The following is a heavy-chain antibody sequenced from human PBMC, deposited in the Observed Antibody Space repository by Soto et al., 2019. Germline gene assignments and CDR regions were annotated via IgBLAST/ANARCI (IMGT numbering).Heavy chain of an antibody. CDR2: ISESGGST. CDR3: AKRSQYSSGWYSPIFDY. J-gene: IGHJ4*02. CDR1: GFSFSDYA. D-gene: IGHD6-13*01. Sequence: GGSLRLSCAASGFSFSDYAMSWVRQAPGKGLEWVSVISESGGSTHYADSVRGRFTVSRDNSKNSLSLRMNSLRDEGTAVYFCAKRSQYSSGWYSPIFDYWGQGALVTVSS. V-gene: IGHV3-23*01.